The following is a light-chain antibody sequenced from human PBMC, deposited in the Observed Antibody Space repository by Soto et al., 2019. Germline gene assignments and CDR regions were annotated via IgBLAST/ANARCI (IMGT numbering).Light chain of an antibody. V-gene: IGKV3-11*01. J-gene: IGKJ3*01. CDR3: HHRDNWPTFT. CDR1: QSVTNF. CDR2: AAS. Sequence: EIVLTQSPATLSLSPGERATLSCRASQSVTNFLAWYQQKPGQSPMLLIYAASNRATGIPARFSGSGSGTDFPLIISSLEPEDFAVYYCHHRDNWPTFTFFPGTKLDIK.